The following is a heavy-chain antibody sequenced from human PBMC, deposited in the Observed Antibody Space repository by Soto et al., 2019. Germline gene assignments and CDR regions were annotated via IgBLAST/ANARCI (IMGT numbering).Heavy chain of an antibody. CDR1: GDTFTDYY. CDR3: SRESGVATATLDYYYFDMDV. V-gene: IGHV1-2*04. D-gene: IGHD5-12*01. Sequence: QVQLVQSGAEVKKPGASVTVSCRSSGDTFTDYYMHWVRQAPGQGLEWMGWINPNSGVTKYAQKFQGWVTRTRDTSIRTVYMQLSSLRSDDTAVYYCSRESGVATATLDYYYFDMDVWGTGTTVTVSS. CDR2: INPNSGVT. J-gene: IGHJ6*03.